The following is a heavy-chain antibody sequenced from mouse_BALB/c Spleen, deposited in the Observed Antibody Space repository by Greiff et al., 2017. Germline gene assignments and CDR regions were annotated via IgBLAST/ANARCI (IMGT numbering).Heavy chain of an antibody. CDR1: GFTFSSFG. CDR3: ASGETGGAY. V-gene: IGHV5-17*02. Sequence: EVQLVESGGGLVQPGGSRKLSCAASGFTFSSFGMHWVRQAPEKGLEWVAYISSGSSTIYYADTVKGRFTISRDNPKNTLFLQMTSLRSEDTAMYYCASGETGGAYWGQGTLVTVSA. J-gene: IGHJ3*01. CDR2: ISSGSSTI.